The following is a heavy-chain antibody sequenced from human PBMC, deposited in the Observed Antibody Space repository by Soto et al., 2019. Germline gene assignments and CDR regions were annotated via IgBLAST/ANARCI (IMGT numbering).Heavy chain of an antibody. CDR2: VNDGWGA. J-gene: IGHJ6*02. CDR3: VRQGFGALHGVVDV. CDR1: GASISNYY. Sequence: QVHLQQSGPGLVKPSETLSLSCTISGASISNYYWSWIRRVPGKGMEWIGYVNDGWGAAYNPSLRSRVAVSLDTSKSLLSVTLTSVTATDSAVFNCVRQGFGALHGVVDVWCQGTTVTVSS. D-gene: IGHD3-10*01. V-gene: IGHV4-59*08.